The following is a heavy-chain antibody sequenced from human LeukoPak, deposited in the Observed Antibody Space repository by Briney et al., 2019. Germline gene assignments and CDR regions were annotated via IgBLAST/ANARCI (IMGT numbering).Heavy chain of an antibody. J-gene: IGHJ5*02. CDR2: IGPNSGGT. Sequence: ASVKVSCKASGYTFTDYYMHWVRQAPGQGLEWMGWIGPNSGGTNYAQKFQGRVTVTRDSPISTAYMELTRLISDDTAVYYCARSNIAVRRGDNWFDPWGQGTLVTVSS. CDR3: ARSNIAVRRGDNWFDP. CDR1: GYTFTDYY. D-gene: IGHD6-6*01. V-gene: IGHV1-2*02.